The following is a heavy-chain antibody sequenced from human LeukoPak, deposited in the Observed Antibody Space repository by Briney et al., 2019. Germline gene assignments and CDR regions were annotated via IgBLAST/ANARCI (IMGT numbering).Heavy chain of an antibody. D-gene: IGHD3-3*01. V-gene: IGHV3-23*01. J-gene: IGHJ4*02. CDR1: GFTFSSYT. CDR3: AKDETGFLNYFHY. Sequence: GGSLRLSCAASGFTFSSYTMSWVRQAPGKGMAWVSGIDSSGTKTTYADSVKGRFTISRDNPRNTLYLQMNSLRAEDTAVYYCAKDETGFLNYFHYWGQGALVTVSS. CDR2: IDSSGTKT.